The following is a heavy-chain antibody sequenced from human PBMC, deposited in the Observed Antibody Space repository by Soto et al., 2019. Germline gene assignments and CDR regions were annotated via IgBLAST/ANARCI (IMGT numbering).Heavy chain of an antibody. V-gene: IGHV3-64D*06. CDR1: GFTFSSYA. CDR2: ISSNGGST. CDR3: VKDRSPVTDYFDY. J-gene: IGHJ4*02. Sequence: EVQLVESGGGLVQPGGSLRLSCSASGFTFSSYAMHWVRQAPGKGLEYVSAISSNGGSTYHADSVKGRFTISRDNSKNTLYLQMSSLRAEDTAVYYCVKDRSPVTDYFDYWGQGTLVTVSS. D-gene: IGHD4-17*01.